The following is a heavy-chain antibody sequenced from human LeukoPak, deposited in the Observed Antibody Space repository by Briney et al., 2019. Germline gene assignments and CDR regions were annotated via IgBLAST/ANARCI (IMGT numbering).Heavy chain of an antibody. Sequence: GGSLRLSCAASGFTFNNSDMSWVRQAQGKGLEWVSAIGGSGSSTFYADSVKGRFTVSRDNSKNTLYLQMSSLRAEDTAVYYCAKSRLTPHPWGQGTLVTVSS. CDR1: GFTFNNSD. CDR3: AKSRLTPHP. V-gene: IGHV3-23*01. J-gene: IGHJ5*02. D-gene: IGHD1-14*01. CDR2: IGGSGSST.